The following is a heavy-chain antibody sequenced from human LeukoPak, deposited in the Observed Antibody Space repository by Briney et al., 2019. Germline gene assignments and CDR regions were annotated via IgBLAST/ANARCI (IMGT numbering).Heavy chain of an antibody. D-gene: IGHD3-10*01. V-gene: IGHV4-34*01. CDR1: GGSFSGYY. CDR2: INHSGST. CDR3: ARDYRGGLNYYYGMDV. Sequence: SETLSLTCAVYGGSFSGYYWSWIRQPPGKGLEWIGEINHSGSTNYNPSLKSRVTISVDTSKNQFSLKLSSVTAADTAVYYCARDYRGGLNYYYGMDVWGQGTTVTVSS. J-gene: IGHJ6*02.